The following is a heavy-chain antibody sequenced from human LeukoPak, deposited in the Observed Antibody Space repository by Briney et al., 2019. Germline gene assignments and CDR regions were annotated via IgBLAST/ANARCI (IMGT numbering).Heavy chain of an antibody. CDR3: ARERRYYYDSSGYSHDAFDI. CDR2: ISSSSSTI. D-gene: IGHD3-22*01. CDR1: GFTFSSYS. Sequence: PGRSLRLSCAASGFTFSSYSMNWVRQAPGKGLEWVSYISSSSSTIYYADSVKGRFTISRDNAKNSLYLQMNSLRAEDTAVYYCARERRYYYDSSGYSHDAFDIWGQGTMVTVSS. J-gene: IGHJ3*02. V-gene: IGHV3-48*01.